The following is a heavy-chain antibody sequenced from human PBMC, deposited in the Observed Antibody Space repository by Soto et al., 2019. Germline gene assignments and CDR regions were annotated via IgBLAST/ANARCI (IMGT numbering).Heavy chain of an antibody. V-gene: IGHV1-24*01. CDR1: GYTLTELS. Sequence: RASVKVSCKVSGYTLTELSIHWVRQAPGKGLEWMGGFDPEDGETIYAQKFQGRVTMTEDTSTDTAYMELSSLRSEDTAVYYCAVLHQHLFPAPTNKWFDPWGQGTLAPVSS. CDR2: FDPEDGET. CDR3: AVLHQHLFPAPTNKWFDP. J-gene: IGHJ5*02. D-gene: IGHD3-3*02.